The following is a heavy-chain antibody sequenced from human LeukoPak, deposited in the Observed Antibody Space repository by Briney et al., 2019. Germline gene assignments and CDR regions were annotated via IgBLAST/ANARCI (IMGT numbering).Heavy chain of an antibody. CDR2: ISYDGDTQ. CDR1: GFIFSSYG. V-gene: IGHV3-30*18. D-gene: IGHD2-2*01. CDR3: AKDRLGYCSTTSCSYFDC. Sequence: PGRSLRLSCAASGFIFSSYGMHWVRQAPGKGPEWVAVISYDGDTQYYADSVKGRFTISRDNSKNTLYLQMNSLRADDTAVYYCAKDRLGYCSTTSCSYFDCWGQGALVTVSS. J-gene: IGHJ4*02.